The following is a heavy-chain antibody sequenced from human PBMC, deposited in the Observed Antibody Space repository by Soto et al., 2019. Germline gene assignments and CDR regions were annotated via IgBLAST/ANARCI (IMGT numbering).Heavy chain of an antibody. CDR2: VNNDGTDT. J-gene: IGHJ6*02. D-gene: IGHD6-13*01. V-gene: IGHV3-74*03. Sequence: EVQLVESGGGLVQPGGSLRLSCAASGFTFSNYWMYWVRQAPGKGLVWVSRVNNDGTDTTHADSVKGLFTISRDNAENTLYLQTTRLSAEDTAVYYCARGGLQHALAVWGQGSTVTVSS. CDR3: ARGGLQHALAV. CDR1: GFTFSNYW.